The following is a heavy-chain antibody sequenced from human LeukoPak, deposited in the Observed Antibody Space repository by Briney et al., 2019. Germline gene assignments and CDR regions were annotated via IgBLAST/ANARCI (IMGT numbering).Heavy chain of an antibody. CDR2: IWYEGSNK. J-gene: IGHJ4*02. D-gene: IGHD3-10*01. CDR1: GFTFSSYG. V-gene: IGHV3-33*01. Sequence: GGSLRLSCAASGFTFSSYGMHWVRQAPGKGLEWVTFIWYEGSNKDYADSVKGRFTISRDNSKNTLYLQMNSLRAEDTAVYYCAREGGSGSYSWGYFDYWGQGTLVTVSS. CDR3: AREGGSGSYSWGYFDY.